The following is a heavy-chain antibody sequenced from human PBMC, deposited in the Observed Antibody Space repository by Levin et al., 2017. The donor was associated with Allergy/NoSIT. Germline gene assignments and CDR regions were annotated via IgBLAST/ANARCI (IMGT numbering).Heavy chain of an antibody. CDR2: INPSGST. D-gene: IGHD6-25*01. Sequence: SETLSLTCAVYGGSFSGYYWSWIRQPPGKGLEWIGEINPSGSTNYNPSLKSRLTISVDTSKNHFSLNLSSVTATDTAVYDCSRGLRSGSWGQGTLVTVSS. J-gene: IGHJ4*02. CDR3: SRGLRSGS. CDR1: GGSFSGYY. V-gene: IGHV4-34*01.